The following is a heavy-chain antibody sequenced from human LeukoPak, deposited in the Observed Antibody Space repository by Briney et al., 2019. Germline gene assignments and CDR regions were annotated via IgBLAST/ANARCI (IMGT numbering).Heavy chain of an antibody. D-gene: IGHD6-19*01. V-gene: IGHV3-23*01. CDR1: GFTFSSYA. CDR3: AKRSGASTYYFDY. CDR2: LSTSGGNT. Sequence: PGGSLRLSCAASGFTFSSYAMSWVRLPPGKGLQWVSSLSTSGGNTYYADSVRGRCTISRDNSQNTLYLQMDSLRAEDTAVYYCAKRSGASTYYFDYWGQGALLTVSS. J-gene: IGHJ4*02.